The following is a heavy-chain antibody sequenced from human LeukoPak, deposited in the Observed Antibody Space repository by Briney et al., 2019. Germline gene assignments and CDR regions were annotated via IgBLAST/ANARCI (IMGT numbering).Heavy chain of an antibody. CDR3: AKDSGFWSGYLDY. V-gene: IGHV3-23*01. D-gene: IGHD3-3*01. Sequence: GGSLRLSCAASGFTFSSYAMSWVRQAPGKGLEWVSAISGSGGSTYYADSVKGRFTISRDNSKNTLYLQMDSLRAEDTAVYYCAKDSGFWSGYLDYWGQGTLVTVSS. J-gene: IGHJ4*02. CDR2: ISGSGGST. CDR1: GFTFSSYA.